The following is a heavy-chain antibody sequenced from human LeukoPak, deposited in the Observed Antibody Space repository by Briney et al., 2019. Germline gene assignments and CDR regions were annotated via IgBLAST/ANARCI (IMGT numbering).Heavy chain of an antibody. V-gene: IGHV4-34*01. CDR3: ERNFDSSGYYLAY. J-gene: IGHJ4*02. CDR2: IKHSENT. CDR1: GGSFSGYY. D-gene: IGHD3-22*01. Sequence: SETLSLTCAVYGGSFSGYYWSWIRQPPGKGLEWIGEINYSENTNWIGEIKHSENTNYNPSLKSRVTISVDTSKNQFSLQLRSVTAADPAVYYCERNFDSSGYYLAYWGQGNLVTVSS.